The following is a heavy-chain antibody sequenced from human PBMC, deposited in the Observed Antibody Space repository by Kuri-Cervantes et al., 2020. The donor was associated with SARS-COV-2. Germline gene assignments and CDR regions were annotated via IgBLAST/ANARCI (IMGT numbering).Heavy chain of an antibody. Sequence: ASVKVSCKASGYTFTGYYIHWVRQATGQGLEWMGWINPNSGNTGYAQKFQGRVTMTRNTSISTAYMELSSLRSEDTAVYYCARAPRIGQQLVRRYYFDYWGQGTLVTVSS. CDR3: ARAPRIGQQLVRRYYFDY. CDR1: GYTFTGYY. D-gene: IGHD6-13*01. CDR2: INPNSGNT. J-gene: IGHJ4*02. V-gene: IGHV1-8*02.